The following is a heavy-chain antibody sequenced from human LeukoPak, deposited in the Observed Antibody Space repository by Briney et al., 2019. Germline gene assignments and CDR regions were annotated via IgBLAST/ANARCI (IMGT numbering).Heavy chain of an antibody. J-gene: IGHJ6*03. D-gene: IGHD3-10*01. Sequence: SETLSLTCTVSGGSISSSSYYWSWIRQPAGKGLEWIGRIYTSGSTNYNPSLKSRVTMSVDTSKNQFSLKLSSVTAADTAVYYCAREDRGFMVRGVITQSGYYYMDVWGKGTTVTVSS. V-gene: IGHV4-61*02. CDR3: AREDRGFMVRGVITQSGYYYMDV. CDR2: IYTSGST. CDR1: GGSISSSSYY.